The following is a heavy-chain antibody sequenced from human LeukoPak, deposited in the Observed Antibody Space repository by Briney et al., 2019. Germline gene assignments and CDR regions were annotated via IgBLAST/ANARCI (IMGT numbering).Heavy chain of an antibody. CDR2: IKQDGSVK. Sequence: GGPLRLSCEASGFIFSNYWMSWVRQAPGKGLEWVANIKQDGSVKNYVDSMEGRFIISRDNAKNLLYLQMNSLGAEDTAVYYCVRTSRSISSDYWGQGTQVTVSS. V-gene: IGHV3-7*01. D-gene: IGHD3-3*02. J-gene: IGHJ4*02. CDR3: VRTSRSISSDY. CDR1: GFIFSNYW.